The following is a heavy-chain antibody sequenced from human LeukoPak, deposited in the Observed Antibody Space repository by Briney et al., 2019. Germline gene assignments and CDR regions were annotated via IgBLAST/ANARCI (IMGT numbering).Heavy chain of an antibody. CDR1: GFTFSSYW. CDR2: INSDGSST. Sequence: GGSLRLSCTASGFTFSSYWMPWVRQAPGKGLVWVSRINSDGSSTSYAYSVKGRFTISRDNAKNTLYLQMNSLRAEDTAVYYCARDSRYSSGWYLDYWGQGTLVTVSS. CDR3: ARDSRYSSGWYLDY. V-gene: IGHV3-74*01. J-gene: IGHJ4*02. D-gene: IGHD6-19*01.